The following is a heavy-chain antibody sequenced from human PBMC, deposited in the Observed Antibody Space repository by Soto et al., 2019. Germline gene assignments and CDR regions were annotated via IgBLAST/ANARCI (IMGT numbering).Heavy chain of an antibody. D-gene: IGHD3-9*01. CDR3: ARATSELRYFDWLSNYFDY. CDR2: IYYSGST. CDR1: GGSISSYY. Sequence: PSETLSLTCTVSGGSISSYYWSWIRQPPGKGLEWIGYIYYSGSTNYNPSLKSRVTISVDTSKNQFSLKLSSVTAADTAVYYCARATSELRYFDWLSNYFDYWGQGTLVTVSS. J-gene: IGHJ4*02. V-gene: IGHV4-59*01.